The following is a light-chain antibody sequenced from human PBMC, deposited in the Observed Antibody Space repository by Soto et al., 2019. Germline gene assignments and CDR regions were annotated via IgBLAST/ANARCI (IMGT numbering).Light chain of an antibody. CDR2: EVS. CDR1: SSDVGGYNY. J-gene: IGLJ1*01. V-gene: IGLV2-14*01. Sequence: QSVLTQPASVSGSPGQSITISCTGTSSDVGGYNYVSWYQQHPVKAPKLMIYEVSNRPSGVSNRFSGSKSGNTASLTISGLQAEDGADYYCSSYTSSSTPYVFRPGTKVTVL. CDR3: SSYTSSSTPYV.